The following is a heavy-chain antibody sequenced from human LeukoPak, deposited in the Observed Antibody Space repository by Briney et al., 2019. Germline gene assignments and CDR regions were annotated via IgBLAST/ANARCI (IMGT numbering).Heavy chain of an antibody. J-gene: IGHJ3*02. CDR3: ARHGSYGAFDI. V-gene: IGHV3-23*01. Sequence: GGSLRLSCAASGFTFSSYEMNWVRQAPGKGLEWVSVISGSDGSTYYADSVKGRFTISRDSSKNTLYLQMNSLRAEDTAVYYCARHGSYGAFDIWGQGTMVTVSS. D-gene: IGHD5-18*01. CDR1: GFTFSSYE. CDR2: ISGSDGST.